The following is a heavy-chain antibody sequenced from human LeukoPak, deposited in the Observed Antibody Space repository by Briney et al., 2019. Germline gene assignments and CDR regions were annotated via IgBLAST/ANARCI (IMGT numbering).Heavy chain of an antibody. CDR3: ASPGDYDFWSGPRPFDY. Sequence: SETLSLTCAVYGGSFSGYYWSWIRQPPGKGLEWIGEINHSGSTNYNPSLKSRVTISVDTSKNQFSLKLSSVTAADTAVYYCASPGDYDFWSGPRPFDYWGQGTLVTVSS. V-gene: IGHV4-34*01. D-gene: IGHD3-3*01. J-gene: IGHJ4*02. CDR1: GGSFSGYY. CDR2: INHSGST.